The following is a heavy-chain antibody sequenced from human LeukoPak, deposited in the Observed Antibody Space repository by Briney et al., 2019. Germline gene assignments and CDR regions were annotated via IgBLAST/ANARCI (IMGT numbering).Heavy chain of an antibody. J-gene: IGHJ4*02. D-gene: IGHD4/OR15-4a*01. CDR3: AREAEPLDYGDATNLDY. Sequence: GGSLRLSCAASGFTFSCYSMMWLRQAPGKGLEWVAFIGSRTGNIYYADSVKGRFSISRDNAKDSVYLQMNSLRADDTAVYYCAREAEPLDYGDATNLDYWGQGTLVTVSS. V-gene: IGHV3-21*01. CDR2: IGSRTGNI. CDR1: GFTFSCYS.